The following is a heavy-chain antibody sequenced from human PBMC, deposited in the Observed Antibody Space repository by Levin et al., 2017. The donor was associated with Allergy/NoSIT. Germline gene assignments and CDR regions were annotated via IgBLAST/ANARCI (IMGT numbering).Heavy chain of an antibody. V-gene: IGHV1-46*01. CDR1: GYTFTSYY. Sequence: ASVKVSCKASGYTFTSYYMHWVRQAPGQGLEWMGIINPSGGSTSYAQKFQGRVTMTRDTSTSTVYMELSSLRSEDTAVYYCARDRGRITIFGVASLPSFWGQGTLVTVSS. J-gene: IGHJ4*02. CDR3: ARDRGRITIFGVASLPSF. CDR2: INPSGGST. D-gene: IGHD3-3*01.